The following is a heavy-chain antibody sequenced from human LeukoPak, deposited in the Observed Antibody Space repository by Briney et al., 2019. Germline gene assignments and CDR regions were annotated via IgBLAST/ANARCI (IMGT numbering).Heavy chain of an antibody. CDR3: ARVGTSSKYYYYMDV. J-gene: IGHJ6*03. D-gene: IGHD4-11*01. CDR1: GFTFSSYT. CDR2: ITSSGATI. Sequence: GESLRLSCAASGFTFSSYTMNWVRLAPGKGLEWVSYITSSGATIYYADSVKGRFTISRDNAKNSLYLQMNSPRAEDTAVYYCARVGTSSKYYYYMDVWGKGTTVTVSS. V-gene: IGHV3-48*04.